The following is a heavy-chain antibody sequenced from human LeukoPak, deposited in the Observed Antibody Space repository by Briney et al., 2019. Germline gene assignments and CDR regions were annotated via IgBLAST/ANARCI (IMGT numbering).Heavy chain of an antibody. D-gene: IGHD6-13*01. J-gene: IGHJ3*02. CDR1: GGSFSGYY. Sequence: KTSETLSLTCAVYGGSFSGYYWSWIRQPPGKGLEWIGEINHSGSTNYNPSLKSRVTISVDTSKNQFSLKLSSVTAADTAVYYCARGAVIAAAGTEDAFDIWGQGTMVTVSS. CDR2: INHSGST. V-gene: IGHV4-34*01. CDR3: ARGAVIAAAGTEDAFDI.